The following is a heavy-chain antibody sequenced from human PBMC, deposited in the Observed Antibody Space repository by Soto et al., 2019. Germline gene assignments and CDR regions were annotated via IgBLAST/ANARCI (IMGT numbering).Heavy chain of an antibody. CDR2: INHSGST. CDR1: GGSFSGYY. D-gene: IGHD3-3*01. Sequence: SETLSLTCAVYGGSFSGYYWSWIRQPPGKGLEWIGEINHSGSTNYNPSLKSRVTISVDTSKNQFSLKLSSVTAADTAVYYCARGPYYDFWSGYYIPPDYYYMDVWGKGTTVTVSS. V-gene: IGHV4-34*01. CDR3: ARGPYYDFWSGYYIPPDYYYMDV. J-gene: IGHJ6*03.